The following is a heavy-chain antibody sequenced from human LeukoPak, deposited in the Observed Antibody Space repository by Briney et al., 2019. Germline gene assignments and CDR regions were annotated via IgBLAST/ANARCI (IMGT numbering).Heavy chain of an antibody. CDR2: IYYSGST. CDR1: GGSISSSSCY. V-gene: IGHV4-39*01. Sequence: SETLSLTCTVSGGSISSSSCYWGWIRQPPGKGLEWIGAIYYSGSTYYNPSLKSRVTISVDTSKNQFSLKLTSVTAADTAVYYCARSQAAAMVSDYWGQGTLVTVSS. J-gene: IGHJ4*02. CDR3: ARSQAAAMVSDY. D-gene: IGHD2-2*01.